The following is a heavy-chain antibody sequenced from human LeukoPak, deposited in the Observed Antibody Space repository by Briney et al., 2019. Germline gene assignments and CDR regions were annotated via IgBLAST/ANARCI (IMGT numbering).Heavy chain of an antibody. CDR1: GFTFSSYH. CDR3: ARRSGGYYYYYMDV. CDR2: IGSSGSYI. J-gene: IGHJ6*03. D-gene: IGHD3-16*01. Sequence: GGSLRLSCEVSGFTFSSYHMNWVRQAPGKGLEWVSSIGSSGSYIYYADSLTGRFTISRDNAKNSLYLQMNSLRAEDTAVYYCARRSGGYYYYYMDVWGKGTTVTVSS. V-gene: IGHV3-21*01.